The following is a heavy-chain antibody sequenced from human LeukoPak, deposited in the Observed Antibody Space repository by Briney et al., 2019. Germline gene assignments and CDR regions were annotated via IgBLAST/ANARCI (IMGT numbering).Heavy chain of an antibody. V-gene: IGHV3-30*02. J-gene: IGHJ4*02. D-gene: IGHD3-3*01. CDR2: IRYDGSNK. CDR1: GFTFSRYG. CDR3: ATILRFLEWLPTPFDY. Sequence: GGSLRLSCAASGFTFSRYGMHCVRQAPGKGLEWVAFIRYDGSNKYYADSVKGRFTISRDNSKNTLYLQMNSLRAEDTAVYYCATILRFLEWLPTPFDYWGQGTLVTVSS.